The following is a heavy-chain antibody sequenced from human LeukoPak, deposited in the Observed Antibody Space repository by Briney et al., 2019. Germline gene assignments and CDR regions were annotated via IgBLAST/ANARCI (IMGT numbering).Heavy chain of an antibody. J-gene: IGHJ4*02. V-gene: IGHV3-20*04. CDR2: LNWNGGRT. CDR3: AREISISIAARGGFDY. Sequence: GGSLRLSCAASGFTFDDYGMSWVRQAPGKGLEWVSNLNWNGGRTGYAGSVKGRFTISRDNAKNSLYLQMNSLRAEDTALYYCAREISISIAARGGFDYWGQGTLVTVSS. D-gene: IGHD6-6*01. CDR1: GFTFDDYG.